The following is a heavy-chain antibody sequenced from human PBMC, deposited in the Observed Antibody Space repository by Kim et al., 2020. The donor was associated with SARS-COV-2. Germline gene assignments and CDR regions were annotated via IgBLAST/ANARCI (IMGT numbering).Heavy chain of an antibody. CDR2: DGSKK. CDR3: AKESSFDY. D-gene: IGHD6-6*01. J-gene: IGHJ4*02. V-gene: IGHV3-30*02. Sequence: DGSKKYYVDSVKGRFTISRDNSKNTLYLQMNSLRAEDTAVYYCAKESSFDYWGQGTLVTVSS.